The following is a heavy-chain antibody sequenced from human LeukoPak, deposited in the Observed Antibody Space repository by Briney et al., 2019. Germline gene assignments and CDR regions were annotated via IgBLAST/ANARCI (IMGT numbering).Heavy chain of an antibody. CDR2: IYYSGST. CDR3: ARHPRGAARPGYYYYYYMDV. Sequence: PSETLSLTCTVSGGSISSSSYSWGWIRQPPGKGLEWIGSIYYSGSTYYNPSLKSRVTISVDTSKNQFSLKLSSVTAADTAVYYCARHPRGAARPGYYYYYYMDVWGKGTTVTVSS. V-gene: IGHV4-39*01. J-gene: IGHJ6*03. D-gene: IGHD6-6*01. CDR1: GGSISSSSYS.